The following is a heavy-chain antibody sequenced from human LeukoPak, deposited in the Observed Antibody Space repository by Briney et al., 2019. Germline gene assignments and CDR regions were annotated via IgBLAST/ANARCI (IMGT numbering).Heavy chain of an antibody. CDR1: GFTFSSYW. CDR3: ARDYYDSSGYYLFDY. J-gene: IGHJ4*02. Sequence: GGSLRLSCAASGFTFSSYWMSWVRQAPGKGLEWVANIKQDGSEKYYVDSVKGRFTISRDNAKNSLYLRMNSLRAEDTAVYYCARDYYDSSGYYLFDYWGQGTLVTVSS. D-gene: IGHD3-22*01. V-gene: IGHV3-7*01. CDR2: IKQDGSEK.